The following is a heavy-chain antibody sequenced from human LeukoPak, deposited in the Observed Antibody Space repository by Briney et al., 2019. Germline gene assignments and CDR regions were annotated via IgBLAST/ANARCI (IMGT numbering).Heavy chain of an antibody. Sequence: GGSLRLSCAASGFTFSSYAIRWVRQAPGKGLEWVAVISYDGTNKYYADSVKGRFTISRDNSKNTLYLQMNSLRAEDTAVYYCARGGSYPDYWGQGTLVTVSS. D-gene: IGHD1-26*01. V-gene: IGHV3-30-3*01. CDR1: GFTFSSYA. J-gene: IGHJ4*02. CDR3: ARGGSYPDY. CDR2: ISYDGTNK.